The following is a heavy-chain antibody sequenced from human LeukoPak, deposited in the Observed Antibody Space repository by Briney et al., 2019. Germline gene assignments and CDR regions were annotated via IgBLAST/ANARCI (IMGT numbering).Heavy chain of an antibody. Sequence: GGSLRLSCAASGFTFSSYAMHWVRQAPGKGLEWVAVISYDGSNKYYADSVKGRFTISRDNSKNTLYLQMNSLRAEDTAAYYCAREMVGAIYFDYWGQGTLVTVSS. CDR1: GFTFSSYA. D-gene: IGHD1-26*01. J-gene: IGHJ4*02. CDR3: AREMVGAIYFDY. V-gene: IGHV3-30-3*01. CDR2: ISYDGSNK.